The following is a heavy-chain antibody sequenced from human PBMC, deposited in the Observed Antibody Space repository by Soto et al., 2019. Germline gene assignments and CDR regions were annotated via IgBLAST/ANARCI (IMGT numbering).Heavy chain of an antibody. J-gene: IGHJ5*01. CDR3: AKDRRAGGNSAFYFDF. D-gene: IGHD3-16*01. CDR2: ISATGGGT. CDR1: GFKFSSYA. Sequence: PGGSLRLSCAAFGFKFSSYAMSWVRQAPGKGLEWVSLISATGGGTYYADSVKGRFTISRDNSDNTLYLQVHSLRAEDTAVYYCAKDRRAGGNSAFYFDFWGQGAQVTVSS. V-gene: IGHV3-23*01.